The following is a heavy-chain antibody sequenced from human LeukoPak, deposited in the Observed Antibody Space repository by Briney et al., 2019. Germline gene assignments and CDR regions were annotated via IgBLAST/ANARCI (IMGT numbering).Heavy chain of an antibody. Sequence: GESLKISCKGSGYSFNTYWIGWVRHMPGKGLEWMGIIYPGDSDTRYSPSFQGQVTISADKSISTAYLQWSSLKTSDTAMYYCARQDGSVWYYFDYWGQGTLVTVSS. D-gene: IGHD6-19*01. CDR1: GYSFNTYW. J-gene: IGHJ4*02. V-gene: IGHV5-51*01. CDR3: ARQDGSVWYYFDY. CDR2: IYPGDSDT.